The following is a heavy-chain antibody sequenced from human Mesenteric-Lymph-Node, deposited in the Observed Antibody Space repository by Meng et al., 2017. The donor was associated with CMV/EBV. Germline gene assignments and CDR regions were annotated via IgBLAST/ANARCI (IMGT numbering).Heavy chain of an antibody. D-gene: IGHD3-3*01. V-gene: IGHV3-21*01. J-gene: IGHJ6*02. Sequence: GESLKISCAASGFTSGFTFSNYNMNWVRQAPGKGLEWVSSISTSSTYIYYADSVKGRFTISRDNSKNTLYLQMNSLRAEDTAVYYCAKEVHGGNYYDFWSGYSSYDYYFGMDVWGQGTTVTVSS. CDR2: ISTSSTYI. CDR3: AKEVHGGNYYDFWSGYSSYDYYFGMDV. CDR1: GFTFSNYN.